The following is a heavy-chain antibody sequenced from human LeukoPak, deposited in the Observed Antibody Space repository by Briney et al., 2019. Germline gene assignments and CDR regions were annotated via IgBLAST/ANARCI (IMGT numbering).Heavy chain of an antibody. V-gene: IGHV3-49*04. CDR1: GFTFGDYA. D-gene: IGHD3-22*01. CDR2: IRGKAYGGTT. Sequence: GSLRLSCTGSGFTFGDYAMSWGRQAPGKGLEWVGFIRGKAYGGTTEYAASVKGRFTISRDDSKSIAYLQMNSLKTEDTAVYYCTRSTPYYYDSSGYYQNFVYWGQGTLVTVSS. CDR3: TRSTPYYYDSSGYYQNFVY. J-gene: IGHJ4*02.